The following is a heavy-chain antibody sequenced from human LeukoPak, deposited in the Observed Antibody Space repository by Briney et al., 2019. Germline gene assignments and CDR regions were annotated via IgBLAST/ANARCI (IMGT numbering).Heavy chain of an antibody. D-gene: IGHD3-9*01. CDR3: ARGGGLRYFDWLFRPFDY. V-gene: IGHV4-34*01. CDR2: INHSGST. CDR1: GGSFSGYY. Sequence: SETLSLTCAVYGGSFSGYYWSWIRQPPGKGLEWIGEINHSGSTNYNPSLKSRVTISVDTSKNQFSLKLSSATAADTAVYYCARGGGLRYFDWLFRPFDYWGQGTLVTVSS. J-gene: IGHJ4*02.